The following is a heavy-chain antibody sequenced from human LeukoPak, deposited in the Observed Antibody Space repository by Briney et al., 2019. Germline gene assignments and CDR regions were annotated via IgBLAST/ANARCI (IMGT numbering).Heavy chain of an antibody. CDR3: ARLNPRGMATIRILDY. Sequence: PSETLSLTCAVYGGSFSGYYWSWIRQPPGKGLEWIGEINHSGSTNYNPSLKSRVTISVDTSKNQFSLKLSSVTAADTAVYYCARLNPRGMATIRILDYWGQGTLVTVSS. V-gene: IGHV4-34*01. CDR2: INHSGST. D-gene: IGHD5-24*01. CDR1: GGSFSGYY. J-gene: IGHJ4*02.